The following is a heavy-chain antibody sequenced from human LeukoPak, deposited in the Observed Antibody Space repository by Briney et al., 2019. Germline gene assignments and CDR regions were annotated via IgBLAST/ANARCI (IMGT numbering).Heavy chain of an antibody. J-gene: IGHJ4*02. CDR1: GYSFTDHY. D-gene: IGHD7-27*01. CDR3: ARDHNWGPDY. Sequence: GASVKVSCKASGYSFTDHYLHWLRQAPGQGLEWMAWIHPKTGVTNYAERFHGRLSLTRDTSISTLYMELNSLTSDDTAVFYCARDHNWGPDYWGQGTLVSVSS. V-gene: IGHV1-2*02. CDR2: IHPKTGVT.